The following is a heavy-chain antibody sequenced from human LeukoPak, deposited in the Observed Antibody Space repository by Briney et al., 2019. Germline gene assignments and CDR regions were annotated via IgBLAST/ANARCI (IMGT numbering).Heavy chain of an antibody. CDR1: GFTFDDYA. J-gene: IGHJ4*02. D-gene: IGHD6-13*01. Sequence: PGGSLRLSCAVSGFTFDDYAMHWVRQVPGKGLEWVSGINWNSDSIGYADSVKGRFTISRDNAKNSLYLQMNSLRAEDTALYYCAKSGVAAAVGYFDYWGQGTLVTVSS. CDR3: AKSGVAAAVGYFDY. V-gene: IGHV3-9*01. CDR2: INWNSDSI.